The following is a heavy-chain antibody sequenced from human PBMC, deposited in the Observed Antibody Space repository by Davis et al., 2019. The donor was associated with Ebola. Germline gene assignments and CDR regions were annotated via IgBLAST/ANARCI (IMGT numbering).Heavy chain of an antibody. CDR2: IYYSGST. CDR1: GGSISSSSYY. CDR3: ARQKVTNVFDI. J-gene: IGHJ3*02. V-gene: IGHV4-39*01. Sequence: TETLSLTCTVSGGSISSSSYYWGWIRQPPGKGLEWIGSIYYSGSTYYNPSLKSRVTISVDKSKNQFSLKLTSVTAADTAVYYCARQKVTNVFDIWGQGTMVTISS. D-gene: IGHD2-8*01.